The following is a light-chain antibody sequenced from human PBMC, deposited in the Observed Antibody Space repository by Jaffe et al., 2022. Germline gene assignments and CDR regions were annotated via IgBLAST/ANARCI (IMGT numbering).Light chain of an antibody. V-gene: IGKV1-5*03. CDR3: QQYYNYPWT. J-gene: IGKJ1*01. CDR1: QSLNNW. Sequence: DIQMTQSPSTLSASVGDRVTITCRASQSLNNWLAWYQQKPGQAPKFLIYKTSNLQSGAPARFSGSGSGTEFTLTISSLQPDDLATYYCQQYYNYPWTFGQGTKVEIK. CDR2: KTS.